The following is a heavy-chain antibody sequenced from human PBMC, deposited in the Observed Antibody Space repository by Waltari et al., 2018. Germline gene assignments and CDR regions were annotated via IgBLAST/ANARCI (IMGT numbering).Heavy chain of an antibody. J-gene: IGHJ6*01. Sequence: QLWESGGDSVQPGGSLRLSCVGSGPSFSSYAVGWVGQAPGKGLAWGAYSNGVGGDKDYGDCVEGRFTISRDQSKDTVFLQMDSLRVEDTAVYYCAKDLSSKEGLFSMDVWGQGTTVTVSS. D-gene: IGHD3-9*01. CDR2: SNGVGGDK. CDR3: AKDLSSKEGLFSMDV. V-gene: IGHV3-23*02. CDR1: GPSFSSYA.